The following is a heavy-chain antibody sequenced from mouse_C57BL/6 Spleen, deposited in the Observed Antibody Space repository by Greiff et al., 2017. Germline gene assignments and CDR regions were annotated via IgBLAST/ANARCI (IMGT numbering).Heavy chain of an antibody. D-gene: IGHD1-1*01. V-gene: IGHV1-52*01. Sequence: QVQLQQSGAELVRPGSSVKLSCKASGYTFTSYWMHWVKQRPIQGLEWIGNIDPSDSETHYNQKFKDKATLTVDKSSSTAYMQLSSLTSEDSAVYYCARQFTTGFDYWGQGTTLTVSS. CDR3: ARQFTTGFDY. J-gene: IGHJ2*01. CDR1: GYTFTSYW. CDR2: IDPSDSET.